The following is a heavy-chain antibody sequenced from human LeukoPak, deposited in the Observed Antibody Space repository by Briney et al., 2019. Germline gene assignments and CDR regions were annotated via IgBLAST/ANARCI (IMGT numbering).Heavy chain of an antibody. CDR3: AKVGTTNPIYYFDY. CDR2: ISTSVSST. CDR1: GFTFSSYA. J-gene: IGHJ4*02. V-gene: IGHV3-23*01. Sequence: PGGSLRLSRAASGFTFSSYAMSWVRQAPGKGLEWVSGISTSVSSTYYADSVKGRFTISRDNSKNTLYLQMNSLRAEDTAVYYCAKVGTTNPIYYFDYWGQGTLVTVSS. D-gene: IGHD1-26*01.